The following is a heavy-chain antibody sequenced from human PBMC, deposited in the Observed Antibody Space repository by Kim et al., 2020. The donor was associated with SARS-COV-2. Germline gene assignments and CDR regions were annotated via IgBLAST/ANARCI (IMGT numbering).Heavy chain of an antibody. CDR3: AKGVTNGGFDY. J-gene: IGHJ4*02. V-gene: IGHV3-23*01. Sequence: TNYADAVKGLVTISSDKSKNTRYLHMNSLRVEDTAVYYCAKGVTNGGFDYWGQGTQVTVSS. D-gene: IGHD2-8*01. CDR2: T.